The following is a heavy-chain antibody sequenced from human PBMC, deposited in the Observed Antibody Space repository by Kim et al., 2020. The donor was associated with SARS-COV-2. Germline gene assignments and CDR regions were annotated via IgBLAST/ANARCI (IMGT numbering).Heavy chain of an antibody. CDR3: ARDLRLGMVTTGGDVFDI. Sequence: GGSLRLSCVASGFTFTTYTMNWVRQAPGKGLEWVSGISSGGGSIYYADSVKGRFTISRDSSKNTLYLQMNSLRAEDTAVYYCARDLRLGMVTTGGDVFDIWGQGTMVTVSS. CDR2: ISSGGGSI. D-gene: IGHD4-17*01. CDR1: GFTFTTYT. J-gene: IGHJ3*02. V-gene: IGHV3-21*01.